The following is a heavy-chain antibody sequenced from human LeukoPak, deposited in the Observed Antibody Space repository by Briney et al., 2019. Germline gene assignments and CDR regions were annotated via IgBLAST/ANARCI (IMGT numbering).Heavy chain of an antibody. CDR3: TRRVDSSGYYGIDY. CDR1: GFTFSGSA. J-gene: IGHJ4*02. Sequence: GGSLRLPCAASGFTFSGSAMHWVRQASGKGLEWVGRIRSKANSYATAYAASVKGRFTISRDDSKNTAYLQMNSLKTEDTAVYYCTRRVDSSGYYGIDYWGQGTLVTVSS. D-gene: IGHD3-22*01. V-gene: IGHV3-73*01. CDR2: IRSKANSYAT.